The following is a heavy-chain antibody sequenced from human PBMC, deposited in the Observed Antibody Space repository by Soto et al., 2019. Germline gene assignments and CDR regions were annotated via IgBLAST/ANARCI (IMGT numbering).Heavy chain of an antibody. D-gene: IGHD3-22*01. Sequence: GGSLRLSCAASGFTFSNAWMSWVRQVPGKGLEWVGRIKSKTDGGTTDYAAPVKGRFTISRDDSKNTLYLQMNSLKTEDTAVYYCTTYYQSDYYMDVWGKGTTVTVFS. V-gene: IGHV3-15*01. CDR3: TTYYQSDYYMDV. CDR2: IKSKTDGGTT. CDR1: GFTFSNAW. J-gene: IGHJ6*03.